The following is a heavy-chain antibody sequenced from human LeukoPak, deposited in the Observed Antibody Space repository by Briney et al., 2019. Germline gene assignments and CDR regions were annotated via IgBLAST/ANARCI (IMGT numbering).Heavy chain of an antibody. J-gene: IGHJ6*03. D-gene: IGHD2-2*01. CDR1: GFTFSSYS. CDR3: ARDYCSSTSCYLNYYYYMDV. Sequence: GGSLRPSCAASGFTFSSYSMNWVRQTPGKGLEWVSSISSSSSYIYYADSVKGRFTISRDNAKNSLYLQMNSLRAEDTAVYYCARDYCSSTSCYLNYYYYMDVWGKGTTVTVSS. V-gene: IGHV3-21*01. CDR2: ISSSSSYI.